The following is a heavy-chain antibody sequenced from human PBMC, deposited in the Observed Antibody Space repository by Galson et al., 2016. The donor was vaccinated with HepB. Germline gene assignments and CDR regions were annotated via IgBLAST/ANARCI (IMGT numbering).Heavy chain of an antibody. D-gene: IGHD2-2*01. CDR1: GGSISASSYY. V-gene: IGHV4-39*01. J-gene: IGHJ3*02. CDR3: ARPNRYCSTTSCYDHAFDI. Sequence: ETLSLTCTVSGGSISASSYYWGLIRQPPGKGLEWIGSIYYSGSTYYNPSLRSRVTISVDRSKNQFSLKLASVTAADTAVYYCARPNRYCSTTSCYDHAFDIWGQGTMVTVSS. CDR2: IYYSGST.